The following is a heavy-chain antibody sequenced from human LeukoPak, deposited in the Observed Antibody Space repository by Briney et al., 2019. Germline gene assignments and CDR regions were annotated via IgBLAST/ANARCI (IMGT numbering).Heavy chain of an antibody. D-gene: IGHD4-17*01. CDR1: GYSFGTYW. J-gene: IGHJ3*02. CDR2: IYPGDSDT. Sequence: GESLKISCKGSGYSFGTYWIGWVRQMPGRSLEWMGIIYPGDSDTKYSPSFQGQVTISADRSISTAYLQWSSLEASDTAMFYCARHKDANKFPDYDDPDAFDIWGHGTVVIVSS. V-gene: IGHV5-51*01. CDR3: ARHKDANKFPDYDDPDAFDI.